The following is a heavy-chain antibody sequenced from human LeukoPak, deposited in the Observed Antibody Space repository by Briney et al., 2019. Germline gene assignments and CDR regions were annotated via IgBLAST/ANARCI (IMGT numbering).Heavy chain of an antibody. CDR3: TTGVVVPAALDGYDLNY. V-gene: IGHV3-15*01. CDR1: GFTFSNAW. J-gene: IGHJ4*02. Sequence: GGSLRLSCAASGFTFSNAWMSWVRQAPGKGLEWVGRIKSKTDGGTTDYAAPVKGRFTISRDDSKNTLYLQMNSLKTEDTAVYYCTTGVVVPAALDGYDLNYWGQGTLVTVSS. CDR2: IKSKTDGGTT. D-gene: IGHD2-2*01.